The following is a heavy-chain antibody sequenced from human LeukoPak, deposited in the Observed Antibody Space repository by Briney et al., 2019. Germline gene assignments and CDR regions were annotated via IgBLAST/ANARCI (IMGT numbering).Heavy chain of an antibody. J-gene: IGHJ4*02. V-gene: IGHV4-34*01. D-gene: IGHD6-13*01. Sequence: SETLSLTCAVYGGSFSGYYWSWIRQPPGKGLEWIGEINHSGSTNYNPSLKSRVTISVATSKNQFSLKLSSVTAADTAVYYCARLSLQLVRRKVFDYWGQGTLVTVSS. CDR1: GGSFSGYY. CDR3: ARLSLQLVRRKVFDY. CDR2: INHSGST.